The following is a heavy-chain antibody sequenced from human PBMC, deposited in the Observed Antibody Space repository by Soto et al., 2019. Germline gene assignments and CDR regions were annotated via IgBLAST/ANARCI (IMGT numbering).Heavy chain of an antibody. V-gene: IGHV3-30-3*01. CDR3: ARDSITRVSSDVPGMDV. Sequence: GGSLRLSCAASGFTFSSFAMHWVRQAPGKGLEWVTLASFDGNTQYYADSVKGRFTISRDNSKSTLYLQMSSLRAEDTAVYYCARDSITRVSSDVPGMDVWGQGTTVTVSS. CDR2: ASFDGNTQ. D-gene: IGHD3-16*01. CDR1: GFTFSSFA. J-gene: IGHJ6*02.